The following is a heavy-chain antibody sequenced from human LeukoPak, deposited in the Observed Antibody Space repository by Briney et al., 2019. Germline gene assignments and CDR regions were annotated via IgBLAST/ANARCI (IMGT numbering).Heavy chain of an antibody. D-gene: IGHD6-13*01. V-gene: IGHV1-8*01. CDR1: GYTFTSYD. CDR3: ARRLIAAAGTFDP. CDR2: MNPKSGNK. Sequence: ASVKVSCKGSGYTFTSYDINWGRQAHGQGLEWMGWMNPKSGNKGYAQKYQGRVSMTRNTSRSTAYMELSSLRSEDTAVYYCARRLIAAAGTFDPWGQGTLVTVSS. J-gene: IGHJ5*02.